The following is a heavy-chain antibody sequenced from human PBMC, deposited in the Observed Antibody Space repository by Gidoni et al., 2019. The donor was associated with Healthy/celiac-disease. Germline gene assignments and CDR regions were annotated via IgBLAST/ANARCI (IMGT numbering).Heavy chain of an antibody. Sequence: QVQLVQAGAEGKKPGSSANVSCKASGGNLSSYAISWVRQAPGQGLQWMGRIIPILGIANYAQKFQGRVTISADKSTSTAYMELSTLRSADTAVYYCASLSCGGGDCLRGYYFDYWGQGTLVTVSS. V-gene: IGHV1-69*04. J-gene: IGHJ4*02. CDR1: GGNLSSYA. CDR2: IIPILGIA. CDR3: ASLSCGGGDCLRGYYFDY. D-gene: IGHD2-21*02.